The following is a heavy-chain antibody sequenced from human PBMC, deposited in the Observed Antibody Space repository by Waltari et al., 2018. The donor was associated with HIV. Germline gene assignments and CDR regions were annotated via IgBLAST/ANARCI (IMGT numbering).Heavy chain of an antibody. CDR2: INAGNGNT. V-gene: IGHV1-3*01. CDR3: ARGLEWLYNWFDP. D-gene: IGHD3-3*01. CDR1: GYTFTSYA. J-gene: IGHJ5*02. Sequence: QVQLVQSGAEVKKPGASVKVSCKASGYTFTSYAMHWVRQAPGQRLEWMGWINAGNGNTKYSQKFQGRVIITRDTSASTAYMELSSLRSEDTAVYYCARGLEWLYNWFDPWGQGTLVTVSS.